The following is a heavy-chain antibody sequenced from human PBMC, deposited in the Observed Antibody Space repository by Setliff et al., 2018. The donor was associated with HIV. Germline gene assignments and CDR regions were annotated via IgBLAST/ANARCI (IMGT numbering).Heavy chain of an antibody. J-gene: IGHJ6*03. CDR3: ARSNLRRYGDYEGYYYYMDV. CDR1: GVTVSKNY. Sequence: PGGSLRLSCAASGVTVSKNYMSWVRQAPGKGLEWASVIYTGGATFYADSVKARFTISRDNSRNTLYLQMNSLRAEDTAVYYCARSNLRRYGDYEGYYYYMDVWGKGTTVTVSS. D-gene: IGHD4-17*01. V-gene: IGHV3-66*02. CDR2: IYTGGAT.